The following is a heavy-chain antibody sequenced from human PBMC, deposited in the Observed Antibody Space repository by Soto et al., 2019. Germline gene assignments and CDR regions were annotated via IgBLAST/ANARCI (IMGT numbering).Heavy chain of an antibody. CDR3: AHIPPLVVTGGFDF. J-gene: IGHJ4*02. Sequence: QITLKESGPTLVKPTQTLTLTCTFSGFSLSTSGVGVGWIRQPPGKALEWLALIYWDDDKRYSPSLTTRLTIIKATSKTQVVLTMTNMDPVDTATYYCAHIPPLVVTGGFDFWGQGTLVTVSS. CDR2: IYWDDDK. D-gene: IGHD3-22*01. CDR1: GFSLSTSGVG. V-gene: IGHV2-5*02.